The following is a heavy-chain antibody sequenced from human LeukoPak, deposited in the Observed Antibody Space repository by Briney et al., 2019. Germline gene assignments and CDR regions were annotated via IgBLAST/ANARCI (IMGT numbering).Heavy chain of an antibody. Sequence: GGSLRLSCAASGFTFSSYSMNRVRQAPGKGLEWVSYIGGSTNTIYYADSVKGRFTNSRDNAKNSLYLQMNSLRAEDTAVYYCAALVGATLAGVYYFDYWGQGTLVTVSS. V-gene: IGHV3-48*01. J-gene: IGHJ4*02. CDR3: AALVGATLAGVYYFDY. CDR1: GFTFSSYS. CDR2: IGGSTNTI. D-gene: IGHD1-26*01.